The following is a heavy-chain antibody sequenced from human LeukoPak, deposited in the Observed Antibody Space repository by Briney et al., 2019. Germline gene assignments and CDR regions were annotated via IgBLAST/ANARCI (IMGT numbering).Heavy chain of an antibody. V-gene: IGHV4-39*01. CDR3: ATLVSTRYYFDY. J-gene: IGHJ4*02. D-gene: IGHD5/OR15-5a*01. CDR1: GGSISSSSYY. CDR2: IYHSGIT. Sequence: SETLSLTCTVSGGSISSSSYYWGWIRQPPGKVLESIGNIYHSGITYYNHFNSSLKSRVTISIDTSKNQFSLRLTSVTAADTAVYFCATLVSTRYYFDYWGQGTLVTVSS.